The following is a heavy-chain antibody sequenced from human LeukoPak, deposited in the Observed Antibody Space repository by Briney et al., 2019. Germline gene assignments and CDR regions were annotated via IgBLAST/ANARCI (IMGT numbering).Heavy chain of an antibody. CDR2: INHSGST. CDR1: GGSFSGYY. J-gene: IGHJ6*02. CDR3: ARSFGRYYYGMDV. V-gene: IGHV4-34*01. Sequence: PSETLSVTCAVYGGSFSGYYWSWIRQPRGKGLEWIGEINHSGSTNYNPSLKSRVTISVDTSKNQFSLKLSSVTAADTAVYYCARSFGRYYYGMDVWGQGTTVTVSS. D-gene: IGHD3-10*01.